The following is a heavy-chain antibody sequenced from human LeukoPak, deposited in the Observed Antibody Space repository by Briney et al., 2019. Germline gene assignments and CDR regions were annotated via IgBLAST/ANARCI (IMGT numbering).Heavy chain of an antibody. CDR1: GFSFSEFA. J-gene: IGHJ6*02. Sequence: GGSLRLSCAASGFSFSEFAMHWVRQAPGKGLEWVAVIWYDGSSIYHAASVKGRFTISRDNSKNTVYLQMNSLRAEDTAVYYCARDPSDCSTTSCYGALSYYYIMDVWGQGTTVTVSS. CDR3: ARDPSDCSTTSCYGALSYYYIMDV. CDR2: IWYDGSSI. D-gene: IGHD2-2*01. V-gene: IGHV3-33*08.